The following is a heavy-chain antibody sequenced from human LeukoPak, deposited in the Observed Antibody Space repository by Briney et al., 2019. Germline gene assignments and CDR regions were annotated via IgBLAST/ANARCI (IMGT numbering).Heavy chain of an antibody. CDR2: IYPDDSDT. CDR3: ARGDRVEDTTIITNHFDY. D-gene: IGHD5-18*01. J-gene: IGHJ4*02. V-gene: IGHV5-51*01. Sequence: GESLKISCKGSGYSFTTYWIAWVRQMPGKGLEWMGIIYPDDSDTRYSPSFQGQVTISADKSISIAHLQWGSLKASDTAMYYCARGDRVEDTTIITNHFDYWGQGTLVTVSS. CDR1: GYSFTTYW.